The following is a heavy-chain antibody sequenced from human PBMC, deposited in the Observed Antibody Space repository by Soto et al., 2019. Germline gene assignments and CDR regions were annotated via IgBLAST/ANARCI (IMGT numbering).Heavy chain of an antibody. CDR1: GYTFTGYY. CDR3: ARDRGSITIFGVAPALDY. V-gene: IGHV1-2*04. Sequence: GASVKVSCKASGYTFTGYYMHRVRQAPGQGLEWMGWINPNSGGTNYAQKFQGWVTMTRDTSISTAYMELSRLRSDDTAVYYCARDRGSITIFGVAPALDYWGQGTLVTVSS. J-gene: IGHJ4*02. D-gene: IGHD3-3*01. CDR2: INPNSGGT.